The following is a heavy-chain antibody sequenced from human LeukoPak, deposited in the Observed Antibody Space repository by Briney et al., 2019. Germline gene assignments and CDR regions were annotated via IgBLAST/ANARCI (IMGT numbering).Heavy chain of an antibody. Sequence: GGSLRLSCAASGFTFSSYSMNWVRQPPGKGLEWVSSISSSSSYIYYADSVKGRFTISRDNAKNSLYLQMNSLRAEDTAVYYCARDRGRKFDPWGQGTLVTVSS. CDR1: GFTFSSYS. CDR2: ISSSSSYI. D-gene: IGHD3-10*01. V-gene: IGHV3-21*01. J-gene: IGHJ5*02. CDR3: ARDRGRKFDP.